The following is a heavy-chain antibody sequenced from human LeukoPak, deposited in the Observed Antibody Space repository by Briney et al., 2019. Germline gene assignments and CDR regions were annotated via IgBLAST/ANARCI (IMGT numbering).Heavy chain of an antibody. Sequence: GGSLRLSCAASGFTFSSYSMNWVRQAPGKRLEWVSYISSSSSTIYYADSVKGRFTISRDNAKNSLHVQMSSLRAEDTAVYYCARDRSSGWPGTFDYWGQGTLVTVSS. CDR2: ISSSSSTI. CDR1: GFTFSSYS. D-gene: IGHD6-19*01. V-gene: IGHV3-48*01. CDR3: ARDRSSGWPGTFDY. J-gene: IGHJ4*02.